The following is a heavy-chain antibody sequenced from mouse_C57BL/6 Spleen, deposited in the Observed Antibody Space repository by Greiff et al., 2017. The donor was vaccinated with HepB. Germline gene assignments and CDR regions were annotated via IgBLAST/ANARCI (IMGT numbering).Heavy chain of an antibody. CDR3: ARPYYGSSYGYFDV. J-gene: IGHJ1*03. CDR2: IYPGDGDT. CDR1: GYAFSSYW. D-gene: IGHD1-1*01. Sequence: VHLVESGAELVKPGASVKISCKASGYAFSSYWMNWVKQRPGKGLEWIGQIYPGDGDTNYNGKFKGKATLTADKSSSTAYMQLSSLTSEDSAVYFCARPYYGSSYGYFDVWGTGTTVTVSS. V-gene: IGHV1-80*01.